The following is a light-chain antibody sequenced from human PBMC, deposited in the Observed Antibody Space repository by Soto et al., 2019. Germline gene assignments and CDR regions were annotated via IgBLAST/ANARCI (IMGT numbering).Light chain of an antibody. CDR2: SAS. CDR3: QQSFKIPIS. J-gene: IGKJ5*01. Sequence: DIQMTQAPSSLSAFVGDRVNITCRASQSITRYLNWYQQKPGKAPKLLISSASTLQSGVPSRFSGRGSGTDFTPTISSLQPEDFATYYCQQSFKIPISFGQGTRLDIK. CDR1: QSITRY. V-gene: IGKV1-39*01.